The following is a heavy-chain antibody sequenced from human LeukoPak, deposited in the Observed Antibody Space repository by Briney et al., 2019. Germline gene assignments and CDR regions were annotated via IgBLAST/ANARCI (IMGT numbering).Heavy chain of an antibody. Sequence: GGSLRLSCAASGFTFSSHAMSWVRQAPGKGLEWVSGISGSGGSTYYADSVKGRFTVSRDNSKNTLYLQMNSLRAEDTAVYYCAKDRAVRGVITPLDYWGQGTLVTVSS. CDR2: ISGSGGST. CDR3: AKDRAVRGVITPLDY. V-gene: IGHV3-23*01. J-gene: IGHJ4*02. D-gene: IGHD3-10*01. CDR1: GFTFSSHA.